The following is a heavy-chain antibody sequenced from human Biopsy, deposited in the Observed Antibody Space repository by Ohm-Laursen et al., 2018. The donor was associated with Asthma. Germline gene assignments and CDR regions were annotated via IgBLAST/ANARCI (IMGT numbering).Heavy chain of an antibody. CDR2: IYSGGTS. D-gene: IGHD3-22*01. CDR1: GFAVSRDH. Sequence: SLRLSCAASGFAVSRDHMFWVRQAPGKGLEWVSVIYSGGTSHTAGSVRGRFTISRDYSKNMLYLQMHSLRAEDTAVYYCARGDSSNWSHYYFDYWGQGTLVTVSS. V-gene: IGHV3-53*01. CDR3: ARGDSSNWSHYYFDY. J-gene: IGHJ4*02.